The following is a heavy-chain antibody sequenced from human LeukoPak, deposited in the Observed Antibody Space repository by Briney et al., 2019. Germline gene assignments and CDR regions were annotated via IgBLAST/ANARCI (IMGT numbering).Heavy chain of an antibody. CDR2: ISYDGSNK. D-gene: IGHD3-9*01. Sequence: GGSLRLSCAASGFTFSSYAMHWVRQAPGKGLEWVAFISYDGSNKYYAASVRGRFTISRNNSKNMLHLQMNSLRAEDTAVYYCARDQAYDILTGYYIGFDYWGQGTLVTVSS. CDR3: ARDQAYDILTGYYIGFDY. CDR1: GFTFSSYA. J-gene: IGHJ4*02. V-gene: IGHV3-30*04.